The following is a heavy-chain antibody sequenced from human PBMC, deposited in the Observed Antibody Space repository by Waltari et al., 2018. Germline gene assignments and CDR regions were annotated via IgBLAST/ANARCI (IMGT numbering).Heavy chain of an antibody. Sequence: QVQLQESGPGLVKPSETLSLTCTVSNGSISSYSWSWIRQPAGRGLEWIGRVYASGSADYNPSLKSRVSMSVDTSKNQFSLKLTSVTAADTAVYYSARKDSSYWYFDLWGRGTLVTVSS. D-gene: IGHD2-15*01. CDR2: VYASGSA. CDR1: NGSISSYS. CDR3: ARKDSSYWYFDL. V-gene: IGHV4-4*07. J-gene: IGHJ2*01.